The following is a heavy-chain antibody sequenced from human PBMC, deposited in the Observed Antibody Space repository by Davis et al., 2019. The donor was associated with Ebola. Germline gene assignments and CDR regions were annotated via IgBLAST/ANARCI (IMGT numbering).Heavy chain of an antibody. Sequence: ASVKVSCKASGYTFTSYYMHWVRQAPGQGLEWMGIINPSGGSTSYAQKFQGRVTMTRETSTSTVYMELSSLRSEDTAVYYCARDDERGSYYAGNYDYGMDVWGQGTTVTVSS. CDR2: INPSGGST. CDR3: ARDDERGSYYAGNYDYGMDV. CDR1: GYTFTSYY. D-gene: IGHD1-26*01. J-gene: IGHJ6*01. V-gene: IGHV1-46*01.